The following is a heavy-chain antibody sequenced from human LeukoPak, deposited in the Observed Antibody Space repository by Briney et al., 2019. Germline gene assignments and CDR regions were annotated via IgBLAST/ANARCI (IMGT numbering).Heavy chain of an antibody. CDR1: GFTFSSYA. CDR2: ISGSGGST. J-gene: IGHJ5*02. D-gene: IGHD6-19*01. CDR3: AKDSSGLNWFDP. Sequence: GGSLRLSCAAPGFTFSSYAMSWVRQAPGKGLEWVSAISGSGGSTYYADSVKGRFTISRDNSKNTLYLQMNSLRAEDTAVYYCAKDSSGLNWFDPWGQGTLVTVSS. V-gene: IGHV3-23*01.